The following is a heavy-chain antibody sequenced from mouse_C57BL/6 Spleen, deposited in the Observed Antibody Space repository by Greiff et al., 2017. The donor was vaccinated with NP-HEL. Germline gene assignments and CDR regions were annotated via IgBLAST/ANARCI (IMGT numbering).Heavy chain of an antibody. J-gene: IGHJ2*01. CDR2: ISSGSSTI. CDR1: GFTFSDYG. V-gene: IGHV5-17*01. D-gene: IGHD2-4*01. Sequence: EVMLVESGGGLVKPGGSLKLSCAASGFTFSDYGMHWVRQAPEKGLEWVAYISSGSSTIYYADTVKGRFTISRDKAKNTLVLQMTSLRSEDTAMYYCAREGRYDSDYWGQGTTLTVSS. CDR3: AREGRYDSDY.